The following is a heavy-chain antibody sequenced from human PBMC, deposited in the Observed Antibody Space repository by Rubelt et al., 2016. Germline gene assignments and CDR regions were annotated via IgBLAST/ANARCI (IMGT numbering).Heavy chain of an antibody. CDR1: GGSISSRSYY. CDR3: ARAEDYYSSWFDP. V-gene: IGHV4-39*07. J-gene: IGHJ5*02. Sequence: QLQLQESGPGLVKPSETPSLTCTVSGGSISSRSYYWGWIRQPPGKGLEWIGSIYYSGSTYYNPSLKSRVLISVDMSKNQFSLKLSSVTAADTAAYYCARAEDYYSSWFDPWGQGTLVTVSS. CDR2: IYYSGST. D-gene: IGHD3-22*01.